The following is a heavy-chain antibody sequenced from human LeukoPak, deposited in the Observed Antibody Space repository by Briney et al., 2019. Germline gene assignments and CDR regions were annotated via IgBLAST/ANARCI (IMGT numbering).Heavy chain of an antibody. CDR2: ISAYNGNT. J-gene: IGHJ6*02. D-gene: IGHD6-13*01. V-gene: IGHV1-18*01. Sequence: ASVKVSWKASGYTFTSYGISWVRQAPGQGLEWMGWISAYNGNTNYAQKLQGRVTMTTDTSTSTAYMELRSLRSDDTAVYYCARDPLGGEQQLYYYYYGMDVWGQGTTVTVSS. CDR1: GYTFTSYG. CDR3: ARDPLGGEQQLYYYYYGMDV.